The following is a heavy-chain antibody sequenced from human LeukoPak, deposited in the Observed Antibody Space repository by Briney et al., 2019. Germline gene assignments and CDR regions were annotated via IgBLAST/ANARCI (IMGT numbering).Heavy chain of an antibody. D-gene: IGHD6-19*01. CDR1: GGSISSSSYY. CDR2: IYYSGST. V-gene: IGHV4-39*01. CDR3: ARRDSSGWNWFDP. J-gene: IGHJ5*02. Sequence: SETLSLTCTVSGGSISSSSYYRGWIRQPPGKGLEWIGSIYYSGSTYYNPSLKSRVTISVDTSKNQFSLKLSSVTAADTAVYYCARRDSSGWNWFDPWGQGTLVTVSS.